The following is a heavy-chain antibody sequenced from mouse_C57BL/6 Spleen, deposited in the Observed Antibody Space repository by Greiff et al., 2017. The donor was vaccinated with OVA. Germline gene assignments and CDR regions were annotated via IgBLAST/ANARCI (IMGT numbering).Heavy chain of an antibody. CDR3: ARSYSNYPIDY. CDR2: IDPSDSYT. CDR1: GYTFTSYW. D-gene: IGHD2-5*01. J-gene: IGHJ2*01. V-gene: IGHV1-69*01. Sequence: QVQLQQSGAELVMPGASVKLSCKASGYTFTSYWMPWVKQRPGQGLEWIGEIDPSDSYTNYNQKFKGKSTLTVDKSSSTAYMQLSSLTSEDSAVYYCARSYSNYPIDYWGQGTTLTVSS.